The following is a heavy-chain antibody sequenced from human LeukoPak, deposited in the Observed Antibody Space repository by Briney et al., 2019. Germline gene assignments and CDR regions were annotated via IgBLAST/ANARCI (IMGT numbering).Heavy chain of an antibody. CDR2: ISGYNGHT. D-gene: IGHD4-17*01. V-gene: IGHV1-18*01. J-gene: IGHJ4*02. CDR1: GYTFTSYG. CDR3: ARGGYGDPQPSGDY. Sequence: ASVKVSCKASGYTFTSYGISWVRQAPGQGLEWMGWISGYNGHTNYAQKLQGRVTMTTETSTSTAYMELRSLRSEDTAVYYCARGGYGDPQPSGDYWGQGTLVTVSS.